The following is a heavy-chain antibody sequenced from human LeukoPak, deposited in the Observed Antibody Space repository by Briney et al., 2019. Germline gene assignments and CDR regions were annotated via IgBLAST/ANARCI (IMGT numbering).Heavy chain of an antibody. Sequence: SETLSLTCTVSGGSISSYYWSWIRQPPGKGLEWIGYIYYSGSTNYNPSLKSRVTISVDTSKNQFSLKLSSVTAADTAVYCCARVRAVSGYDPYYYYGMDVWGQGTAVTVSS. D-gene: IGHD5-12*01. CDR1: GGSISSYY. CDR3: ARVRAVSGYDPYYYYGMDV. V-gene: IGHV4-59*01. J-gene: IGHJ6*02. CDR2: IYYSGST.